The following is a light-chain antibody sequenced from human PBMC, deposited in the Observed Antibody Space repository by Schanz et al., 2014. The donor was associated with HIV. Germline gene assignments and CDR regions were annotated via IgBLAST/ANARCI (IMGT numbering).Light chain of an antibody. CDR3: SSYTSISTLV. J-gene: IGLJ1*01. CDR1: SSDVGGYNY. V-gene: IGLV2-14*01. Sequence: QSALTQPRSVSGSPGQSVTISCTGTSSDVGGYNYVSWYQQHPGKAPKLMIYDVSNRPSGVSNRFSGSKSGNTASLTISGLQAEDEADYYCSSYTSISTLVFGTGTKLTVL. CDR2: DVS.